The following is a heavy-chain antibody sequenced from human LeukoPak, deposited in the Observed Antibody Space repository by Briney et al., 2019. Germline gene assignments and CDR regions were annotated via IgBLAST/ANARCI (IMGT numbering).Heavy chain of an antibody. J-gene: IGHJ4*02. D-gene: IGHD2-15*01. CDR1: GFTFSSYG. V-gene: IGHV3-33*01. CDR3: ARRISFLFAIVVVVAAVFDY. CDR2: IWYDGSNK. Sequence: HPGGSLRLSCAASGFTFSSYGMPWVRQAPGKGLEWVAVIWYDGSNKYYADSVKGRFTISRDNSKNTLYLQMNSLRAEDTAVYYCARRISFLFAIVVVVAAVFDYWGQGTLVTVSS.